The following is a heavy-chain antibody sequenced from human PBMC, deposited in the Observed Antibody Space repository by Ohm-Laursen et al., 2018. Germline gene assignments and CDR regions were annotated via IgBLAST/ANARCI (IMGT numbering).Heavy chain of an antibody. CDR3: ARDPHGEGRDYGSYFDY. J-gene: IGHJ4*02. Sequence: GASVKVSCKASGYPFRTFGISWVRQAPGQGLEWMGWISPYNGHTKFARKFQDRVTLTTDTSTTTAYMDLRSLRSGDTAVYYCARDPHGEGRDYGSYFDYWGQGTLVTVSS. CDR2: ISPYNGHT. CDR1: GYPFRTFG. V-gene: IGHV1-18*01. D-gene: IGHD4-17*01.